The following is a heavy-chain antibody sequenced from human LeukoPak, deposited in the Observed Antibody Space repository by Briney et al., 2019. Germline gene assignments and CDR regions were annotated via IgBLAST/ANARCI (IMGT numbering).Heavy chain of an antibody. J-gene: IGHJ3*02. Sequence: ASVKVSCKASGYTFTSCGINWVRQAPGQGLEWMGWINTYNGNTNYAQKLQGRVTMTTDTSTSTAYMELRSLRSDDTAVYYCARFWRDRRATFADYYGSVNDAFDIWGQGTMVTVSS. CDR2: INTYNGNT. V-gene: IGHV1-18*01. CDR3: ARFWRDRRATFADYYGSVNDAFDI. D-gene: IGHD3-10*01. CDR1: GYTFTSCG.